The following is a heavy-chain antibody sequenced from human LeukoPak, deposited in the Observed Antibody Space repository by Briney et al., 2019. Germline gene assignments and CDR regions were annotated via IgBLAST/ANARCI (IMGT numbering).Heavy chain of an antibody. CDR1: GGTFSSYA. CDR2: IIPILGIA. J-gene: IGHJ4*02. V-gene: IGHV1-69*04. CDR3: ARGGVEMATPRGDYFDY. D-gene: IGHD5-24*01. Sequence: SVKVSCKASGGTFSSYAISWVRQAPGQGLEWMGRIIPILGIANYAQKFQGRVTITADKSTSTAYMELSSLRSEDTAVYYCARGGVEMATPRGDYFDYWGQGTLVTVSS.